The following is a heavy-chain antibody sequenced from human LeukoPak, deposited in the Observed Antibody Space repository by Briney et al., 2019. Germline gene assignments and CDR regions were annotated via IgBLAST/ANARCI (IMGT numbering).Heavy chain of an antibody. CDR1: GGTFSSYA. CDR2: IIPIFGTA. D-gene: IGHD1-26*01. CDR3: AREGARGAFDI. V-gene: IGHV1-69*13. Sequence: ASVKVSCKASGGTFSSYAISWVRQAPGQGLEWMGGIIPIFGTANYAQKFQGKVTITADESTSTAYMELSSLRSEDTAVYYCAREGARGAFDIWGQGTMVTVSS. J-gene: IGHJ3*02.